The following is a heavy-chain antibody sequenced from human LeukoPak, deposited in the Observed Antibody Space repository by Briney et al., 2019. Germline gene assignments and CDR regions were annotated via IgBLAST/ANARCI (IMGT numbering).Heavy chain of an antibody. V-gene: IGHV3-23*01. D-gene: IGHD5-24*01. Sequence: GGSLRLSCAASGFTFDDYGMSWVRQAPGKGLEWVSGITGSGGSTYYADSVKGRFTISRDNSKNTLYLQMNSLRAEDTAVYYCAKDSGDGYNFFDYWGQGTLVTVSS. CDR2: ITGSGGST. J-gene: IGHJ4*02. CDR3: AKDSGDGYNFFDY. CDR1: GFTFDDYG.